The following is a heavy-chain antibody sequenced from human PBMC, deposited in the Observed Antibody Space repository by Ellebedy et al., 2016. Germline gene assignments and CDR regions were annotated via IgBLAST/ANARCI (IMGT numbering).Heavy chain of an antibody. CDR3: RQGHYADL. CDR2: ISANSDIT. Sequence: GESLKISXTASGLSFNTFFMSWVRQAPGKGLEWVSTISANSDITRYADSVKGRFTVSRDNSRNMVYLRMNNLRVEDTALYYCRQGHYADLWGQGTLVTVSS. D-gene: IGHD4-17*01. J-gene: IGHJ5*02. V-gene: IGHV3-23*01. CDR1: GLSFNTFF.